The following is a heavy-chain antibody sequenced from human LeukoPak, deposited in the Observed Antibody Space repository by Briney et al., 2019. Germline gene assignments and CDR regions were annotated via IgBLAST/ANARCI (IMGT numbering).Heavy chain of an antibody. CDR2: IYYSGST. V-gene: IGHV4-59*01. CDR1: GGSISSYY. D-gene: IGHD3-3*01. J-gene: IGHJ3*02. Sequence: SETLSLTCTVSGGSISSYYWSWIRQPPGKGLEWIGYIYYSGSTNCNPSLKSRVTISVDTSKNQCSLKLSSVTAADTAVYYCARGQPEWLFSDAFDIWGQGTMVTVSS. CDR3: ARGQPEWLFSDAFDI.